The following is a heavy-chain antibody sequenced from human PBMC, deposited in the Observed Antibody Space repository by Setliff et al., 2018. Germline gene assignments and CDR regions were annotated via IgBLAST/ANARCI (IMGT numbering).Heavy chain of an antibody. J-gene: IGHJ4*02. V-gene: IGHV1-69*05. D-gene: IGHD2-2*01. CDR2: IIPIFGTA. Sequence: GASVKVSCKASGGTFSSYAISWVRQAPGQGLEWMGGIIPIFGTANYAQKFQGRVTITTDESTSTAYMELSSLRSDDTAVYYCARGPLDFVVLPAAGKFDYWGQGTLVTVS. CDR1: GGTFSSYA. CDR3: ARGPLDFVVLPAAGKFDY.